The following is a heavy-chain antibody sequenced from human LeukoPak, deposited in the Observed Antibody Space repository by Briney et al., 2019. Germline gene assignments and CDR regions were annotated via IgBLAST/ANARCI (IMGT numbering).Heavy chain of an antibody. CDR1: GFTFNSYA. V-gene: IGHV3-23*01. CDR3: AKDRYEDTAMVLGY. CDR2: ISGSGDTT. Sequence: PGGSLRLSCAASGFTFNSYAMSWVRQAPGKGLEWVSFISGSGDTTYFAGSVKGRFTISRDNSKNTLYLQMNSLRAEDTAVYYCAKDRYEDTAMVLGYWGRGTLVTVSS. D-gene: IGHD5-18*01. J-gene: IGHJ4*02.